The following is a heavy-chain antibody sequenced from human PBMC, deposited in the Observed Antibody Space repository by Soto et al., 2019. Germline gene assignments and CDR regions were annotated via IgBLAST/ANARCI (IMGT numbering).Heavy chain of an antibody. V-gene: IGHV3-23*01. CDR3: AKDPVDIVVVPAAMQFDY. CDR2: ISGSGGST. Sequence: EVQLLESGGGLVQPGGSLRLSCAASGFTFSSYAMSWVRQAPGKGLEGVSAISGSGGSTYYADSVKGRFTISRDNSKNTLYMQMNSLRAEDTAVYYFAKDPVDIVVVPAAMQFDYWGQGTLVTVSS. J-gene: IGHJ4*02. D-gene: IGHD2-2*03. CDR1: GFTFSSYA.